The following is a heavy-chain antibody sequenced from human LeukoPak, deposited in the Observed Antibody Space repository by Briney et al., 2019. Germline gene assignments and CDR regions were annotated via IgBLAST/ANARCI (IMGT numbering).Heavy chain of an antibody. J-gene: IGHJ4*02. CDR1: GFTFSSYA. Sequence: PGGSLRLSCAASGFTFSSYAMHWVRQAPGKGLEWVAVISYDGSNKYYADSVKGRFAISRDNSKNTLYLQMNSLRAEDTAVYYCAKDQLGYCSSTSCYPFDYWGQGTLVTVSS. D-gene: IGHD2-2*01. CDR2: ISYDGSNK. V-gene: IGHV3-30*09. CDR3: AKDQLGYCSSTSCYPFDY.